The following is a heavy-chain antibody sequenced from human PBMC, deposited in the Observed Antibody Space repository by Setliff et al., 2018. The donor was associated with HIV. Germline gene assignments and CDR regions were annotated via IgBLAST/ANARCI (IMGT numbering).Heavy chain of an antibody. CDR3: AREGPLGYFDY. J-gene: IGHJ4*02. CDR2: IYSGGNT. D-gene: IGHD7-27*01. V-gene: IGHV3-53*01. CDR1: GFTVSSNY. Sequence: PGGSLRLSCAASGFTVSSNYMSWVRQAPGKGLEWVSLIYSGGNTYYADSVKGRFTISRDISKHTLYLQMNSLRAEDTAVYYCAREGPLGYFDYWGQGTLVTVSS.